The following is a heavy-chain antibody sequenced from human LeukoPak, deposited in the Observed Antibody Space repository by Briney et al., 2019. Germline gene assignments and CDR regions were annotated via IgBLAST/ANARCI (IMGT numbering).Heavy chain of an antibody. V-gene: IGHV4-4*07. D-gene: IGHD3-22*01. CDR1: SGSISNHY. CDR2: IHISGIT. J-gene: IGHJ4*02. CDR3: ARDLNYDSSGYYYY. Sequence: SETLSLTCTVSSGSISNHYWTWIRQPAGKGLEWIGRIHISGITNYNPSLKSRVTMSIDMSKKQFSLKVISVRAEDTAVYYCARDLNYDSSGYYYYWGQGTLVTVSS.